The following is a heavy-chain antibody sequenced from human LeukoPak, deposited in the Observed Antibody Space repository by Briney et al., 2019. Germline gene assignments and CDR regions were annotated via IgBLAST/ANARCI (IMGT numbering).Heavy chain of an antibody. CDR1: GDSVSSASAG. V-gene: IGHV6-1*01. D-gene: IGHD5-24*01. CDR3: ARGWLQSGFDY. Sequence: SQTLSLTCDISGDSVSSASAGWNWIRQSPSRGLEWLGRIYYRSQWYNDDAVSVKSRITINPDTAKNQFSLLFSSVTPDDTAVYFCARGWLQSGFDYWGQGTLVTVSS. J-gene: IGHJ4*02. CDR2: IYYRSQWYN.